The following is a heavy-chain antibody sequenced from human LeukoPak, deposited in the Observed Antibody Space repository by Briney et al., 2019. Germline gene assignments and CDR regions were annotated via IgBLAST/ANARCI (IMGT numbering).Heavy chain of an antibody. D-gene: IGHD3-3*01. CDR2: IYPGDSDT. CDR1: GYSFTSYW. J-gene: IGHJ4*02. CDR3: ARHYTTYDFWSGYYTGMEYYFDY. V-gene: IGHV5-51*01. Sequence: GESLKISCKGSGYSFTSYWIGWVRQMPGKGLEWMGIIYPGDSDTRYSPSLQGQVTISADKSISTAYLQWSSLKASDTAMYYCARHYTTYDFWSGYYTGMEYYFDYWGQGTLVAVSS.